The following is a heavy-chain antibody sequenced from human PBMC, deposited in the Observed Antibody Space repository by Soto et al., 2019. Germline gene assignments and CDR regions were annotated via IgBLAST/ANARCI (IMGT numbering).Heavy chain of an antibody. Sequence: GGSLRLSCTASGFTFGDYAMSWFRQAPGKVLEWVGFIRSKAYGGTTEYAASVKGRFTISRDDSKSIAYLQMNSLKTEDTAVYYCTRANIVVVPIYYYGMDVWGQGXTVTVSS. CDR2: IRSKAYGGTT. V-gene: IGHV3-49*03. CDR3: TRANIVVVPIYYYGMDV. J-gene: IGHJ6*02. D-gene: IGHD2-2*01. CDR1: GFTFGDYA.